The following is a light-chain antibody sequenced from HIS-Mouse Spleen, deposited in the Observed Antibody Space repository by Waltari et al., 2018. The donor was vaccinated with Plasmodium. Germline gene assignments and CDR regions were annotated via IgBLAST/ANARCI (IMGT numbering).Light chain of an antibody. CDR2: KAS. Sequence: SYELTQPPSVSVSPGQTARITCSGDALPQQSAYWYQQKPGQAPVVVINKASERPSGSPEIVSDARSGTTGTLTISGVQAEDEADYYCQAADSSGTPNWVFGGGTKLTVL. V-gene: IGLV3-25*03. J-gene: IGLJ3*02. CDR3: QAADSSGTPNWV. CDR1: ALPQQS.